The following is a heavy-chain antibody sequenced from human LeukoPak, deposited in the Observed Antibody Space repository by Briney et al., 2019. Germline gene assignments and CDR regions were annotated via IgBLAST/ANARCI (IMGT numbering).Heavy chain of an antibody. Sequence: GGSLRLSCAASGFTFSGYWMHWVRQAPGKGLVWVSRIKSDGSSTTYADSVKGRFTISRDNAKNTLYLEMSSLRAEDTAVYYCARTFAAAHIDYWGQGTLVTVSS. D-gene: IGHD2-15*01. CDR1: GFTFSGYW. CDR3: ARTFAAAHIDY. CDR2: IKSDGSST. V-gene: IGHV3-74*01. J-gene: IGHJ4*02.